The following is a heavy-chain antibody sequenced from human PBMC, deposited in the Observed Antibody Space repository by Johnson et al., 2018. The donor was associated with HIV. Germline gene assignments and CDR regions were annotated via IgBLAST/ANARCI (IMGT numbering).Heavy chain of an antibody. J-gene: IGHJ3*02. Sequence: VQLVESGGGLVQPGGSLRLSCAASGFTFSGYAMSWVRQAPGKGLDWVSTISGSGGSTYSADSVKGRFTISRDNAKNSLYLQMNSLRAEDTAVYYCARDPDVTPGAFDIWGQGTMVTVSS. D-gene: IGHD2-15*01. V-gene: IGHV3-23*04. CDR2: ISGSGGST. CDR1: GFTFSGYA. CDR3: ARDPDVTPGAFDI.